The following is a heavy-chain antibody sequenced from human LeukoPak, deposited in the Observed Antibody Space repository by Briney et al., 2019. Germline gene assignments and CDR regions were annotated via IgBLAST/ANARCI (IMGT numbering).Heavy chain of an antibody. D-gene: IGHD3-3*01. V-gene: IGHV1-8*03. CDR2: MNPNSGNT. CDR1: GYTFTSYD. CDR3: ARTFWSGPPYYMDV. J-gene: IGHJ6*03. Sequence: GASVKVSCKASGYTFTSYDINWVRQATGQGLEWMGWMNPNSGNTGYAQKFQGGVTITRNTSISTAYMELSSLRSEDTAVYYCARTFWSGPPYYMDVWGKGTTVTVSS.